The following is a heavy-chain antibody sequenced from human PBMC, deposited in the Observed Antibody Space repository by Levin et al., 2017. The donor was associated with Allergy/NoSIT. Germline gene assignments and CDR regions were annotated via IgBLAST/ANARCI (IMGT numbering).Heavy chain of an antibody. J-gene: IGHJ6*02. CDR3: ARARSERAARPYYYGMDV. CDR2: TRNKANSYTT. V-gene: IGHV3-72*01. Sequence: SCAASGFTFSDHYMDWVRQAPGKGLEWVGRTRNKANSYTTEYAASVKGRFTISRDDSKNSLYLQMNSLKTEDTAVYYCARARSERAARPYYYGMDVWGQGTTVTVS. D-gene: IGHD6-6*01. CDR1: GFTFSDHY.